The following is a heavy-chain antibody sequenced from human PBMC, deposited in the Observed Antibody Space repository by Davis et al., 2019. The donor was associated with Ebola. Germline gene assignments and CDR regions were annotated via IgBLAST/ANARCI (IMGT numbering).Heavy chain of an antibody. D-gene: IGHD6-19*01. CDR1: GGSISSSSYY. V-gene: IGHV4-39*07. CDR3: ARLGYSSGWYRTSDY. J-gene: IGHJ4*02. Sequence: SETLSLTCTVSGGSISSSSYYWSWIRQPPGKGLEWIGEINHSGSTNYNPSLKSRVTISVDTSKNQFSLKLSSVTAADTAVYYCARLGYSSGWYRTSDYWGQGTLVTVSS. CDR2: INHSGST.